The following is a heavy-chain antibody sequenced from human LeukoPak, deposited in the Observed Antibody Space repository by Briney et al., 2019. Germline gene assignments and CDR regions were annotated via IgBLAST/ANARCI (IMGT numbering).Heavy chain of an antibody. Sequence: PGGSLRFSCAASGFTFSSHGMYWVRQAPGKGLEWVAVIWYDGSKDYYADSVKGRFSVSRDNSKNTLYLQMNSLRAEDTAVYFCARDSSYYYGSGSDHWGQGTLVTVSS. CDR3: ARDSSYYYGSGSDH. CDR1: GFTFSSHG. D-gene: IGHD3-10*01. V-gene: IGHV3-33*01. CDR2: IWYDGSKD. J-gene: IGHJ5*02.